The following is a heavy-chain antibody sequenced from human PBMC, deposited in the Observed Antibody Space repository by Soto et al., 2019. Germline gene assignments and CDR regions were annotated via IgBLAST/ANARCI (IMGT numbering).Heavy chain of an antibody. CDR1: GFGFDEYG. D-gene: IGHD4-17*01. CDR2: INRHGDST. V-gene: IGHV3-20*04. CDR3: ARDHRWGYEYGDYGDS. J-gene: IGHJ4*02. Sequence: EVYLVESGEGVVRPGGSLRLSCAASGFGFDEYGMSWVRQGPGQGLEWVSGINRHGDSTGYADSVKGRFTISRDNAKNSLYLQMNGLRAEDTAFYYCARDHRWGYEYGDYGDSWGQGTLVTVSS.